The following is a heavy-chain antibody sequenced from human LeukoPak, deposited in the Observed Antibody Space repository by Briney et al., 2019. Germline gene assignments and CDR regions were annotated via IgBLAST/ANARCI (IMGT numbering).Heavy chain of an antibody. CDR3: AKDGGPFYDILTGYYPDY. V-gene: IGHV3-30*02. CDR1: GFIFNSYA. J-gene: IGHJ4*02. D-gene: IGHD3-9*01. Sequence: PGGSLRLSCAASGFIFNSYAMHWVRQAPGKGLEWVAFIRYDGSDKYYADSVKGRFTISRDNFKNTVYLQMNSLRAEDTAVYYCAKDGGPFYDILTGYYPDYWGQGTLVTVSS. CDR2: IRYDGSDK.